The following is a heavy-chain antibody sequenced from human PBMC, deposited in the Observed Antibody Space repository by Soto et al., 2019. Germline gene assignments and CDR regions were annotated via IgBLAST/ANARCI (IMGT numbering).Heavy chain of an antibody. D-gene: IGHD3-9*01. Sequence: GGSLRLSCAASGFTFSSYAMSWVRQAPGKGLEWVSAISGSGGSTYYADSVKGRFTISRDNSKNTLYLQMNSLRAEDTAVYYCAKDVRYFDWLLYEVVGWFDPWGQGTLVTVSS. CDR2: ISGSGGST. J-gene: IGHJ5*02. V-gene: IGHV3-23*01. CDR3: AKDVRYFDWLLYEVVGWFDP. CDR1: GFTFSSYA.